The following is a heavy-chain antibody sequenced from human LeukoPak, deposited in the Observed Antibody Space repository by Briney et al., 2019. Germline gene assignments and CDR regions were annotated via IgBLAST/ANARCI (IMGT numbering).Heavy chain of an antibody. CDR3: ARGLHRGYYSNWFDP. D-gene: IGHD3-22*01. J-gene: IGHJ5*02. CDR1: GFTVSSNY. CDR2: IYSGGTT. Sequence: PGGSLRLSCAASGFTVSSNYMSWVRQAPGKGLEWASVIYSGGTTYYADSVKGRFTISRDDSKNTLYLQMNSLRAEDTAVYYCARGLHRGYYSNWFDPWGQGTLVTVSS. V-gene: IGHV3-53*01.